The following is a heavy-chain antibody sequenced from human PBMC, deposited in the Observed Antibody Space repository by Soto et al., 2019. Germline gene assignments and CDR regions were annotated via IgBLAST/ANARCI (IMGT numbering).Heavy chain of an antibody. CDR1: GYTFTSYG. D-gene: IGHD5-12*01. CDR2: ISAYNGNT. CDR3: AREWLRGRGSLGGGGMAF. Sequence: QVQLVQSGAEVKKPGASVKVSCKASGYTFTSYGISWVRQAPGQGLEWMGWISAYNGNTNYAQKLQGRGTMTTDTSTRPAYMALRSLSSDDTAVYYCAREWLRGRGSLGGGGMAFWGHGTTVTVSS. V-gene: IGHV1-18*04. J-gene: IGHJ6*02.